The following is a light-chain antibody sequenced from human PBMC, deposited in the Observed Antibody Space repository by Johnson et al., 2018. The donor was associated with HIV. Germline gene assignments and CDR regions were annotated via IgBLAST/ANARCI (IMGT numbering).Light chain of an antibody. CDR3: GTWDSSLGASYV. V-gene: IGLV1-51*02. CDR2: ENN. J-gene: IGLJ1*01. CDR1: SSNIGNNY. Sequence: QSVLTQPPSVSAAPGQKVTISCSGSSSNIGNNYVSWYQQLPGTAPKVLIYENNERPSGLPDRFSGSRSGTSAPLGITGLPTVYEADYYCGTWDSSLGASYVFGTGTKVTVL.